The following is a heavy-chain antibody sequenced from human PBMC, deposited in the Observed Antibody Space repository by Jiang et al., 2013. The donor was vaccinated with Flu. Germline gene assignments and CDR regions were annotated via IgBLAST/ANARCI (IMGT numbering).Heavy chain of an antibody. J-gene: IGHJ4*02. V-gene: IGHV1-2*04. D-gene: IGHD1-26*01. CDR2: INPNSGGT. Sequence: RQAPGQGLEWMGWINPNSGGTNYAQKFQGWVTMTRDTSISTAYMELSRLRSDDTAVYYCARAQAEWELLNWGQGTLVTVSS. CDR3: ARAQAEWELLN.